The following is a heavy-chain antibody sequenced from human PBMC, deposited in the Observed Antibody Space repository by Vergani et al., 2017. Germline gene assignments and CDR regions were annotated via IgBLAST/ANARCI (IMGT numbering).Heavy chain of an antibody. CDR3: AREENWNVIDY. CDR1: GGSISSSSYY. CDR2: IYTSGST. J-gene: IGHJ4*02. Sequence: QLQLQESGPGLVKPSETLSLTCTVSGGSISSSSYYWSWIRQPAGKGLEWIGRIYTSGSTNYNPSLKSRVTISVDTSKNQFSLKLSSVTAADTAVYYCAREENWNVIDYWGQGTLVTVSS. V-gene: IGHV4-61*02. D-gene: IGHD1-1*01.